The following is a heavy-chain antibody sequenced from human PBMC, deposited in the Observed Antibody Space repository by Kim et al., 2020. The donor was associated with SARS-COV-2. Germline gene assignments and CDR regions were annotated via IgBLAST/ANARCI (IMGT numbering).Heavy chain of an antibody. CDR2: IKCDTDGGTR. CDR1: GFSFNKAG. Sequence: GGSLRLSCAASGFSFNKAGMNWVRQAPGKGLEWVGLIKCDTDGGTRDYAAPGKGSFTISRDDSQNTLLLHMNRPKTEDTAVYYCATARVAAGGHYYYYGMEVWGQGTTVTVSS. D-gene: IGHD6-13*01. V-gene: IGHV3-15*01. CDR3: ATARVAAGGHYYYYGMEV. J-gene: IGHJ6*02.